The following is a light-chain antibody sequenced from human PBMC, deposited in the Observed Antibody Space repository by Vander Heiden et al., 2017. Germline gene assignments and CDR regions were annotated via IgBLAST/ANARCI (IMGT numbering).Light chain of an antibody. J-gene: IGLJ2*01. CDR3: AAWDDSLNGVV. Sequence: QSVLTQPPSTSGTPGQRVPISLSGSRSNIGRNTLNWCQQRPGTAPKLLIYSSDQRPSGVPDRFSGSKSGTSAALAISGLQSGDEAHYYCAAWDDSLNGVVFGGGTKLTVL. CDR2: SSD. CDR1: RSNIGRNT. V-gene: IGLV1-44*01.